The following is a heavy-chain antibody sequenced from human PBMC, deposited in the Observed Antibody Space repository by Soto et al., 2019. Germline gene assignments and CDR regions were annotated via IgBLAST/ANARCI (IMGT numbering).Heavy chain of an antibody. D-gene: IGHD4-17*01. CDR3: ASYGDYYSNWYFDL. CDR2: IYHSGST. V-gene: IGHV4-4*02. J-gene: IGHJ2*01. CDR1: SGSISSSNW. Sequence: QVQLQESGPGLVKPSGTLSLTCAVSSGSISSSNWWSWVRQPPGKGLEWIGEIYHSGSTNYNPSLKSRVTISLHKSKNQYALKLSSVPAANTAVYYCASYGDYYSNWYFDLWGRGTLVTLSS.